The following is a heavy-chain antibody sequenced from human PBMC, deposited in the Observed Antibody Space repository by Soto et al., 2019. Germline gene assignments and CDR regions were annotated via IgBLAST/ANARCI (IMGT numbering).Heavy chain of an antibody. CDR2: ISSSSSYI. CDR1: GFTFSSYS. V-gene: IGHV3-21*01. J-gene: IGHJ4*02. CDR3: ARDELTWTVVVKPSDLHY. D-gene: IGHD3-22*01. Sequence: KTGGSLRLSCAASGFTFSSYSMNWVRQAPGKGLEWVSSISSSSSYIYYADSVKGRFTISRDNAKNSLYLQMNSLRAEDTAVYYCARDELTWTVVVKPSDLHYCAQGTLLTVSS.